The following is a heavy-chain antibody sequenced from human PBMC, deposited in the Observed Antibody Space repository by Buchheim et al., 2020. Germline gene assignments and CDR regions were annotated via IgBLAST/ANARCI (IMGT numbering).Heavy chain of an antibody. D-gene: IGHD5-18*01. J-gene: IGHJ5*02. V-gene: IGHV1-2*06. CDR2: INPNSGDT. CDR3: ARDHTGGGASWFDP. Sequence: QVQLVQSGAEVKKPRASVKVSCKASGYTFTGYYIHWVRQAPGQGLEWMGRINPNSGDTNYAQTFQGRVTLTRDTSISQAYMELSALGSDDTAVYYCARDHTGGGASWFDPWGQGTL. CDR1: GYTFTGYY.